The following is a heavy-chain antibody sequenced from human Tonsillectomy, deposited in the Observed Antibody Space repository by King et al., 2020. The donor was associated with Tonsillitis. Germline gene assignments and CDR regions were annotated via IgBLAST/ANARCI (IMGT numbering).Heavy chain of an antibody. CDR3: ARPRHCGGDCYSHYYFDY. CDR1: GYSFTSYW. Sequence: VQLVESGAEVKKPGESLKISCKGSGYSFTSYWIGWVRQMPGKGLEWMGIIYPGDSDTRYSPSFQGQGTISADKSIRTAYLQWSSRKASDTAMYYCARPRHCGGDCYSHYYFDYWGQGTLVTVSS. J-gene: IGHJ4*02. D-gene: IGHD2-21*02. V-gene: IGHV5-51*01. CDR2: IYPGDSDT.